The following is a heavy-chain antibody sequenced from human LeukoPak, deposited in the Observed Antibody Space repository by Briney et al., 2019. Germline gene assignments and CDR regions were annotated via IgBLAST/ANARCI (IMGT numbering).Heavy chain of an antibody. Sequence: SETLSLTCTVSGGSISSYYWCWIRQTPGKGLEWIGSVYHSGSTYYNXSLRSRVTISVDTSKNQFSLRLYSVTAADTAVYYCTRSSGSYALFDYWGQGSLVIVSS. V-gene: IGHV4-38-2*02. CDR3: TRSSGSYALFDY. CDR1: GGSISSYY. J-gene: IGHJ4*02. CDR2: VYHSGST. D-gene: IGHD1-26*01.